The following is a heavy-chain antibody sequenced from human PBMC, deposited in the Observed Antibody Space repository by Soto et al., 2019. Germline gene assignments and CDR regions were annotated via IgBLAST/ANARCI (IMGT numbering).Heavy chain of an antibody. D-gene: IGHD3-3*01. Sequence: GSLRLSCAASGFTFSSYAMHWVRQAPGKGLEWVAVISYDGTNKYYADFVKGRFTISRDNSKNTLYLQMNSLRVEDTAVYYCAKPSYDFWSGYYHPFDYWGQGTLVTVSS. J-gene: IGHJ4*02. V-gene: IGHV3-30-3*01. CDR1: GFTFSSYA. CDR2: ISYDGTNK. CDR3: AKPSYDFWSGYYHPFDY.